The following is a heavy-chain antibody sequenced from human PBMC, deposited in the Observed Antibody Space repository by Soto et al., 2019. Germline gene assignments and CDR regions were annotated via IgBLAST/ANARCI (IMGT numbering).Heavy chain of an antibody. CDR1: GFTFSGSD. Sequence: GGSLRLSCAASGFTFSGSDMHWVRQASGKGLEWVGRIRSKANSYATTYAASVNGRFTISRDDSKNTAYLQMNSLKTEDTAVYYCVRQDKTGFTRFDPWGQGTLVTVSS. D-gene: IGHD1-1*01. J-gene: IGHJ5*02. CDR2: IRSKANSYAT. CDR3: VRQDKTGFTRFDP. V-gene: IGHV3-73*01.